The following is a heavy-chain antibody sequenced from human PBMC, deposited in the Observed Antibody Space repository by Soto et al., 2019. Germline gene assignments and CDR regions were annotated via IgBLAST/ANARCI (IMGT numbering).Heavy chain of an antibody. CDR2: MSYDGTNK. J-gene: IGHJ4*02. V-gene: IGHV3-30-3*01. CDR3: AGDTTSSGWYGAPHY. Sequence: QVQLVESGGGVVQPGRSLRLSCAASGFTFRSYAMHWVRQAPGKGLEWVAVMSYDGTNKYYADSVKGRFTISRDNSKNTLYLQMNSLRAEDTALYYCAGDTTSSGWYGAPHYWGQGTLVAVSS. D-gene: IGHD6-19*01. CDR1: GFTFRSYA.